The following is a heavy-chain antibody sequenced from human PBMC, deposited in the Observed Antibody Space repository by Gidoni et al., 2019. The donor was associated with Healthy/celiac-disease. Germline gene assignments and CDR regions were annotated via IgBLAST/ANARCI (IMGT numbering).Heavy chain of an antibody. J-gene: IGHJ6*02. CDR2: ISGSGGST. D-gene: IGHD2-2*01. Sequence: EVQLLESGGGLVQPGGSLRLSCAASGFTFRSYAMSWVRQAPGKGLEWVSAISGSGGSTYYADSVKGRFTISRDNSKNTLYLQMNSLRAEDTAVYYCAKSLGFCSSTSCPSMDVWGQGTTVTVSS. CDR1: GFTFRSYA. CDR3: AKSLGFCSSTSCPSMDV. V-gene: IGHV3-23*01.